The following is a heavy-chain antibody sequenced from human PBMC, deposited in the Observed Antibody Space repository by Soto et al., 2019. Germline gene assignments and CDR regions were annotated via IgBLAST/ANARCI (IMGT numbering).Heavy chain of an antibody. D-gene: IGHD6-13*01. J-gene: IGHJ5*02. CDR3: ARERPDGSRLDP. CDR2: IYYSGST. Sequence: QVQLQESGPGLVKPSQTLSLTCTVSVGSISSGDYYWSWIRQPPGKGLAWIGYIYYSGSTYYNPSLKIRVTISVDTYKNQFSLKLSSVTAADTAVYYCARERPDGSRLDPWGQGTLVTVSS. CDR1: VGSISSGDYY. V-gene: IGHV4-30-4*01.